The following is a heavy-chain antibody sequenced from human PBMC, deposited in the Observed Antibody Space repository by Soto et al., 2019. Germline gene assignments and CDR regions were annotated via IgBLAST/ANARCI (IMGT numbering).Heavy chain of an antibody. J-gene: IGHJ4*02. CDR2: IIPILGIA. V-gene: IGHV1-69*02. CDR3: ASAYYYDSSGYSLGY. D-gene: IGHD3-22*01. CDR1: GGTFSSYT. Sequence: QVQLVQSGAEVKKPGSSVKVSCKASGGTFSSYTISWVRQAPGQGLEWMGRIIPILGIANYAQKFQGRVTITADKTTSTAYMELSSLRSEDTAVYYCASAYYYDSSGYSLGYWGQVTLVTVSS.